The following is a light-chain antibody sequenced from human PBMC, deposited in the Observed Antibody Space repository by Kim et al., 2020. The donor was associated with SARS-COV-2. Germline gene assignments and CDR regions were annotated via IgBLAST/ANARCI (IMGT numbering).Light chain of an antibody. CDR3: QQYNDWPLT. CDR2: GAS. V-gene: IGKV3-15*01. CDR1: QSVTTN. Sequence: VSPGERVTLSCRASQSVTTNLAWYQQKPGQAPRLLIYGASARATDLPARFSGTGSGTEFTLTISSLQSEDFAVYYCQQYNDWPLTFGGGTKVDIK. J-gene: IGKJ4*01.